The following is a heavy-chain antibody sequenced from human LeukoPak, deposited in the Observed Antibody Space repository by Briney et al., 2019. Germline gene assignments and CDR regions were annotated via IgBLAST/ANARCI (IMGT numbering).Heavy chain of an antibody. D-gene: IGHD7-27*01. CDR2: TYYRSKWYN. Sequence: SQTLSLTCAISGDSVSSNSAAWNWIRQSPSRGLEWLGRTYYRSKWYNDYAVSVKSRITINPDASKNQFSLQLNSVTPEDTAVYYCARGPLSNWGRPDAANYYYYYMDVWGKGTTVTVSS. CDR3: ARGPLSNWGRPDAANYYYYYMDV. CDR1: GDSVSSNSAA. V-gene: IGHV6-1*01. J-gene: IGHJ6*03.